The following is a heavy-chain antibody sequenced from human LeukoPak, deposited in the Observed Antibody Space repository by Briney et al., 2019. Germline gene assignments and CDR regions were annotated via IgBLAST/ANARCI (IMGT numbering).Heavy chain of an antibody. Sequence: PGGSLRLSSVAYGFTFSSYAMSWLRQAPAKGLEWVSWTSGSGGRTYYADSVKGRFTISRDNSKNTVYLQMNSQRADDTAVYYCARALLRASTSMDVWGKGTTVTVSS. CDR2: TSGSGGRT. V-gene: IGHV3-23*01. D-gene: IGHD1-1*01. J-gene: IGHJ6*03. CDR3: ARALLRASTSMDV. CDR1: GFTFSSYA.